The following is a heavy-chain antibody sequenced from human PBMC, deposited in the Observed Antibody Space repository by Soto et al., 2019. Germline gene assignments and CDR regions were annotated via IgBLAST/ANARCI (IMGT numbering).Heavy chain of an antibody. CDR2: IWYDGSNK. J-gene: IGHJ4*02. Sequence: QVQLVESGGGVVQPGRSLRLSCAASGFTFSSYGMHWVRQAPGKGLEWVAVIWYDGSNKYYADSVKGRFTISRDNSKNTLYLQMNSLRAEDTAVYYCARDPPKVRGVFDYWGQGTLVTVSS. CDR3: ARDPPKVRGVFDY. V-gene: IGHV3-33*01. CDR1: GFTFSSYG. D-gene: IGHD3-10*01.